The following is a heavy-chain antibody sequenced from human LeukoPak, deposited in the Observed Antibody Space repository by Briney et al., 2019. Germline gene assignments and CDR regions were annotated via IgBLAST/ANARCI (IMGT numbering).Heavy chain of an antibody. V-gene: IGHV3-30*02. D-gene: IGHD4-11*01. Sequence: GGSLRLSCTASGLTLSDYHVHWIRQAPGKGLEWLAFIQYDGSMKYYADSVKGQFTVSRDNFKNTVHLQMNSLRAEGTAVYYCAKDPPEGDYTLYFDPWGQGTRVTVSS. CDR1: GLTLSDYH. J-gene: IGHJ4*02. CDR2: IQYDGSMK. CDR3: AKDPPEGDYTLYFDP.